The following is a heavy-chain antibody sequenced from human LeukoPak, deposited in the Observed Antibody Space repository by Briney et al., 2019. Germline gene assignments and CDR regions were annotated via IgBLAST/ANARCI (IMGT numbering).Heavy chain of an antibody. J-gene: IGHJ5*02. CDR1: GFTFSSYAM. CDR3: ARDRVVVAATHRFDP. CDR2: IYHSGST. Sequence: GSLRLSCAASGFTFSSYAMSWVRQPPGKGLEWIGEIYHSGSTNYNPSLKSRVTISVDKSKNQFSLKLSSVTAADTAVYYCARDRVVVAATHRFDPWGQGTLVTVSS. D-gene: IGHD2-15*01. V-gene: IGHV4-4*02.